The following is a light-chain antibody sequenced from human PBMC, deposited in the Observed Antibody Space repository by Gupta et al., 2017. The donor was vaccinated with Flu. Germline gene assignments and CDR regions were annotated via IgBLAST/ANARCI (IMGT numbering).Light chain of an antibody. Sequence: DVVMTQSPLLLPVTLGQPASISCRSSQSLVYTDGNTYLNWFQQRPGQSPRRLIYEVSNRDSGVPDRFSGSGSGSGTDFTLKSSRGEAEDVGLYYGTRGKHPWTFGQGTKMEIK. V-gene: IGKV2-30*01. J-gene: IGKJ2*02. CDR3: TRGKHPWT. CDR2: EVS. CDR1: QSLVYTDGNTY.